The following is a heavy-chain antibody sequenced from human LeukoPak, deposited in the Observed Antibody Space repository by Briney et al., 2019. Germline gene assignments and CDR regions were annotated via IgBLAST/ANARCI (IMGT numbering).Heavy chain of an antibody. V-gene: IGHV1-46*01. D-gene: IGHD2-15*01. CDR3: ARGGGVVVAATPDYYYYMDV. CDR1: GITFTSYY. Sequence: EASVKVCCKASGITFTSYYMHWVRQAPGQGLEWMGIINPSGGSTSYAQRFQGRVTMTRDMSTSTVYMELSSLRSEDTAVYYCARGGGVVVAATPDYYYYMDVWGKGTTVTISS. J-gene: IGHJ6*03. CDR2: INPSGGST.